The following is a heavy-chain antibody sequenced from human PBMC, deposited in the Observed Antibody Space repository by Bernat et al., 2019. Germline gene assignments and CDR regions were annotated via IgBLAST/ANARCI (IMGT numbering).Heavy chain of an antibody. D-gene: IGHD6-13*01. J-gene: IGHJ6*03. CDR3: ARGTKAAAGRGWSPVYYYYYYYMDV. V-gene: IGHV4-4*02. Sequence: QVQLQESGPGLVKPSGTLSLTCAVSGGSISSSNWWSWVRQPPGKGLEWIGEIYHSGSTNYNPSLKSRVTISVDKSKNQFSLKLSSVTAADTAVYYCARGTKAAAGRGWSPVYYYYYYYMDVWGKGTTVTVSS. CDR2: IYHSGST. CDR1: GGSISSSNW.